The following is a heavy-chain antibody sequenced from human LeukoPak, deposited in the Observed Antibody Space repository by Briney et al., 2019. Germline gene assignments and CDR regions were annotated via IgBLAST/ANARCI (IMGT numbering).Heavy chain of an antibody. CDR1: GFTFSSYA. CDR3: AKDGYDGSGYYYPYYYYYGMDV. D-gene: IGHD3-22*01. Sequence: GGSLRLSCAASGFTFSSYAMSWVRQAPGKGLEWVSAISGSGGSTYYADSVKGRFTISRDNSENTLYLQMNSLRAEDTAVYYCAKDGYDGSGYYYPYYYYYGMDVWGQGTTVTVSS. V-gene: IGHV3-23*01. J-gene: IGHJ6*02. CDR2: ISGSGGST.